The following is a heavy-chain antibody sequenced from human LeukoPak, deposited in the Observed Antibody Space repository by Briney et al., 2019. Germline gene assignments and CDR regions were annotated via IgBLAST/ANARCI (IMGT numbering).Heavy chain of an antibody. Sequence: PGGSLRLSCEASGFAFSFFAMSWLRQAPGKGLEWVSSISAGGGGTSNADSVKGRFTISRDNSKNTLYLQMNSLTAEDTAVYYCAKRSRTEYYFDSWGQGTLVTVSS. J-gene: IGHJ4*02. V-gene: IGHV3-23*01. CDR1: GFAFSFFA. CDR2: ISAGGGGT. CDR3: AKRSRTEYYFDS.